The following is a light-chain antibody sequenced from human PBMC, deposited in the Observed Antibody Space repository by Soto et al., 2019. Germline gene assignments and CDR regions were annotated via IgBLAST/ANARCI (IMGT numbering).Light chain of an antibody. CDR2: DVT. CDR1: SSDVGGYNY. J-gene: IGLJ2*01. V-gene: IGLV2-14*03. Sequence: QSALTQPASVSGSPGQSITISCTGTSSDVGGYNYVSWHQHHPGKAPKLMIYDVTYRPSGVSNRFSGSKSGNTASLTISGLQAEDEADYSCSSYTASRTLEIGGGTQLTVL. CDR3: SSYTASRTLE.